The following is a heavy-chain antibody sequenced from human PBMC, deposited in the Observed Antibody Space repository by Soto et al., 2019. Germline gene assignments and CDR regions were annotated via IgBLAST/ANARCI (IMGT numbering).Heavy chain of an antibody. V-gene: IGHV1-8*01. CDR3: ARALAEPSGGEYGYYYNMDV. CDR1: GYTFTNYD. J-gene: IGHJ6*03. Sequence: QVQLVQSGADVKKPGASVKVSCKASGYTFTNYDINWVRQATGQGLEWMGWINPYSGNRGYAQKFQGRVTMTRSTSESTAYMELTSLMSEDTAVYYCARALAEPSGGEYGYYYNMDVWGKGTTVTVSS. D-gene: IGHD4-17*01. CDR2: INPYSGNR.